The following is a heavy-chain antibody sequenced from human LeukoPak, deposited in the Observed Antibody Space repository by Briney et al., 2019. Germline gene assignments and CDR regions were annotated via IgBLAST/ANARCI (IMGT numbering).Heavy chain of an antibody. CDR1: GDSISSSGHS. D-gene: IGHD2-15*01. J-gene: IGHJ4*02. Sequence: SETLSLTCTVSGDSISSSGHSWGWIRQSPGKGLEWIGLMRHSGSGHYNPSLMSRVTISVDTSQNHFSLRLSSVTAADTAVYYCARAWSEPPRGLDYWGQGTLVTVSS. V-gene: IGHV4-39*02. CDR3: ARAWSEPPRGLDY. CDR2: MRHSGSG.